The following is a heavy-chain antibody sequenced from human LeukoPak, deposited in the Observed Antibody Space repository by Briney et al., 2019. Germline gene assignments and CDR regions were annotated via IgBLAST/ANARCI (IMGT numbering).Heavy chain of an antibody. Sequence: PGGSLRLSCAASGFTFSSYWMSWVRQAPGKGLEWAANIKQDGSEKYYVDSVKGRFTISRDNAKNSLYLQMNSLRAEDTAVYYCARGFVGARYYYYGMDVWGQGTTVTVSS. CDR2: IKQDGSEK. D-gene: IGHD1-26*01. CDR1: GFTFSSYW. V-gene: IGHV3-7*01. J-gene: IGHJ6*02. CDR3: ARGFVGARYYYYGMDV.